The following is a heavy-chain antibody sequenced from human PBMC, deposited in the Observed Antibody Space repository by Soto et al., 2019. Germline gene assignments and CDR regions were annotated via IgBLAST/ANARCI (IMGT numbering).Heavy chain of an antibody. J-gene: IGHJ4*02. CDR2: ISGSGGNT. CDR3: ARVHHDNEGDYFDF. Sequence: GGSLRLSCAASGFTFSSYAMSWVRQAPGKGLEWVSAISGSGGNTYYADSVKGRFTISRDNSKNTLYLQMNSLRAEDTAVYYCARVHHDNEGDYFDFWGQGTLVTVSS. V-gene: IGHV3-23*01. D-gene: IGHD3-16*01. CDR1: GFTFSSYA.